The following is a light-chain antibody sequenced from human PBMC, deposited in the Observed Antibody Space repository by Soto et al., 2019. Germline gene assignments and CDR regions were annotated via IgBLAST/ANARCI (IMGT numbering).Light chain of an antibody. V-gene: IGLV2-23*01. CDR2: EGS. CDR3: CSYAGSRVV. J-gene: IGLJ2*01. Sequence: QSALTQPASVSGSPGQSITISCTGTSSDVGSDNLVSWYQQHPGKAPKLMIYEGSKRPSGVSNRFSGSKSGNTASLTISGLQAEDEADYYCCSYAGSRVVFGGGTKLTVL. CDR1: SSDVGSDNL.